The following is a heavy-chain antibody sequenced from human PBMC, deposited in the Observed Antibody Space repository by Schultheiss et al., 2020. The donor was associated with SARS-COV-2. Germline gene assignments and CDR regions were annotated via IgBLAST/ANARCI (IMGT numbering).Heavy chain of an antibody. D-gene: IGHD6-19*01. V-gene: IGHV3-23*01. J-gene: IGHJ6*02. CDR1: GFTFSGYS. Sequence: GGSLRLSCAASGFTFSGYSMNWVRQAPGKGLEWVSAISGSGGSTYYADSVKGRFTISRDNSKNTLYLQMNSLRAEDTAVYYCACSGWSNYYYYGMDVWGQGTTVTVSS. CDR2: ISGSGGST. CDR3: ACSGWSNYYYYGMDV.